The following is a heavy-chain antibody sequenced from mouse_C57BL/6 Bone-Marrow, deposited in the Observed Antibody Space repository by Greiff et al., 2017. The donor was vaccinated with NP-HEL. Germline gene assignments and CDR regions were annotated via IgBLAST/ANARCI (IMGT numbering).Heavy chain of an antibody. CDR1: GYTFTSYW. J-gene: IGHJ4*01. CDR2: IYPSDSET. D-gene: IGHD2-4*01. Sequence: QVQLKQPGAELVRPGSSVKLSCKASGYTFTSYWMDWVKQRPGQGLEWIGNIYPSDSETHYNQKFKDKATLTVDKSSSTAYMQLSSLTSEDSAVYYCARDDYDVNYYAMDYWGQGTSVTVSS. V-gene: IGHV1-61*01. CDR3: ARDDYDVNYYAMDY.